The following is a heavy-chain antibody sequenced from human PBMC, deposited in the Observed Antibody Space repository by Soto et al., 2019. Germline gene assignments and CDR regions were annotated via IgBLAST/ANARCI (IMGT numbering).Heavy chain of an antibody. CDR1: GGSFSGYY. V-gene: IGHV4-34*01. CDR3: ARDRSYYYDRRDLVFDY. CDR2: INHSGST. Sequence: PSETLSLTCAVYGGSFSGYYWSWIRQPPGKGLEWIGEINHSGSTNYNPSLKSRVTISVDTSKNQFSLKLSSVTAADTAVYYCARDRSYYYDRRDLVFDYWGQGTLVTSPQ. D-gene: IGHD3-22*01. J-gene: IGHJ4*02.